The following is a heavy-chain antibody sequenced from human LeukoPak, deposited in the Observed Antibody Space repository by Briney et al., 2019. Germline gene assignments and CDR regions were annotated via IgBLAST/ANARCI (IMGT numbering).Heavy chain of an antibody. D-gene: IGHD3-9*01. CDR1: GFTFSTYS. Sequence: PGGSLRLSCAASGFTFSTYSLNWVRQAPGKGLEWVSYISSSSGTIYYADSVKGRFTISRDNAENSMYLLMKSLRAEDTAVYYCVRGYYDIVTAYLALYYYGMDVWGQGTAVTVSS. V-gene: IGHV3-48*01. CDR3: VRGYYDIVTAYLALYYYGMDV. J-gene: IGHJ6*02. CDR2: ISSSSGTI.